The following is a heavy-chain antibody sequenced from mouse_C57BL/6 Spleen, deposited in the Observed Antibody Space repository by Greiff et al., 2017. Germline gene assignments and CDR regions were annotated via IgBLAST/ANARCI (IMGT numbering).Heavy chain of an antibody. CDR1: GYAFSSSW. J-gene: IGHJ4*01. D-gene: IGHD3-2*02. CDR3: ARADSSGYAYAMDY. CDR2: IYPGDGDT. V-gene: IGHV1-82*01. Sequence: QVQLKASGPELVKPGASVQISCKASGYAFSSSWLNWVKQRPGKGLEWLGRIYPGDGDTNYKGKFKGKATLTADKSSSTSYLQLSSLTSEDSAVYFCARADSSGYAYAMDYWGQGTSVTVSS.